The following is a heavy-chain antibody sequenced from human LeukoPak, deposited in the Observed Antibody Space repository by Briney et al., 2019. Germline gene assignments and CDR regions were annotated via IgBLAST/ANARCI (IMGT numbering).Heavy chain of an antibody. CDR2: INHSGST. D-gene: IGHD2-15*01. CDR1: GGSFSGYY. Sequence: SETLSRTCAVYGGSFSGYYWSWIRQPPGKGLEWIGEINHSGSTNYNPSLKSRVTISVDTSKNQFSLKLSSVTAADTAVYYCARRVVAATIDYWGQGTLVTVSS. V-gene: IGHV4-34*01. J-gene: IGHJ4*02. CDR3: ARRVVAATIDY.